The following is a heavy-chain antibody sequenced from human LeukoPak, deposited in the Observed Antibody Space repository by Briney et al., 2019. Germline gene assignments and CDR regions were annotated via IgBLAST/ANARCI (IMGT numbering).Heavy chain of an antibody. J-gene: IGHJ4*02. Sequence: GGSLRLSCAASGYTFSDYDMHWVRHAPGKGLEWVSAIGTAGDTYYTGSVKGRFTISRENAKNSLYLQMNSLRAGDTAVHYCARVAKERVGGVYYFDYWGQGTLVTVSS. CDR2: IGTAGDT. CDR3: ARVAKERVGGVYYFDY. CDR1: GYTFSDYD. D-gene: IGHD1-1*01. V-gene: IGHV3-13*01.